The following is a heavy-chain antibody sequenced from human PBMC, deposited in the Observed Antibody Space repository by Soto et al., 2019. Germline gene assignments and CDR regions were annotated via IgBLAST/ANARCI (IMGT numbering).Heavy chain of an antibody. Sequence: SETLSLTCTVSGGSISSGDYYWSWIRQPPGKGLEWIGYIYYSGSTYYNPSLKSRVTRSVDTSKNQFSLKLSSVTAADTAVYYCARGVVGPALPSGNWFDPWGQGTLGTVSS. CDR3: ARGVVGPALPSGNWFDP. CDR1: GGSISSGDYY. D-gene: IGHD2-2*01. J-gene: IGHJ5*02. V-gene: IGHV4-30-4*01. CDR2: IYYSGST.